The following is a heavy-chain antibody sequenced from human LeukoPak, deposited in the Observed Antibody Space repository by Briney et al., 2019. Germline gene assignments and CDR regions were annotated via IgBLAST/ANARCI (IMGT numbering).Heavy chain of an antibody. J-gene: IGHJ5*02. V-gene: IGHV3-23*01. Sequence: GGSLRLSCVGSGFSFDGNIMTWVRQPPGKGLEWVSAISTGGGRTYYADSVKGRFTISRDNPKNTVFLQMSGLRVEDTAIYYCATVAISKSFSSWGQGTVVTVSS. CDR2: ISTGGGRT. D-gene: IGHD2-2*01. CDR1: GFSFDGNI. CDR3: ATVAISKSFSS.